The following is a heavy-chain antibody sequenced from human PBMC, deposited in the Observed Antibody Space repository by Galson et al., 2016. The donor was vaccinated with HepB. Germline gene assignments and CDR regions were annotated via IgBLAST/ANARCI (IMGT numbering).Heavy chain of an antibody. V-gene: IGHV5-10-1*01. D-gene: IGHD2-2*01. CDR1: GYSFTSYW. J-gene: IGHJ6*02. Sequence: QSGAEVKKPGESLRISCKGSGYSFTSYWISWARQMPGKGLEWMGRIDPSDSYTNYNPPFQGHVTISVDKSISTAYLHWSSLRASDTAIYYCARRYQGSGDYYHGVDVWGQGTTVTVSS. CDR3: ARRYQGSGDYYHGVDV. CDR2: IDPSDSYT.